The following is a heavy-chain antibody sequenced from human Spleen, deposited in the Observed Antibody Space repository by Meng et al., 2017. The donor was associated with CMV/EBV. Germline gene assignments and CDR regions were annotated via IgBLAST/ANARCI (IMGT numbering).Heavy chain of an antibody. V-gene: IGHV3-30-3*01. J-gene: IGHJ4*02. CDR2: ISKDGDNK. CDR3: ARDLRGNTSPKYPLFDS. D-gene: IGHD1/OR15-1a*01. Sequence: FTFDSYAMHWVRKAPGEGLEWVAVISKDGDNKFYADSVKDRLIISRDNSMNTLYLQVNSLRPEDTAVYFCARDLRGNTSPKYPLFDSWGQGTLVTVSS. CDR1: FTFDSYA.